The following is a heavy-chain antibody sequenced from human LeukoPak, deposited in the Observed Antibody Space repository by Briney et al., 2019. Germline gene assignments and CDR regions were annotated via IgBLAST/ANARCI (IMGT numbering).Heavy chain of an antibody. Sequence: SETLSLTCTVSGGSISSSSYYWGWIRQPPGKGLEWIGSIYYSGSTYYNPSLKSRVTISVDTSKNQFSLKLSSVTAADTAVYYCARHPSDLWFREYRDYWGQGTLVTVSS. J-gene: IGHJ4*02. CDR2: IYYSGST. V-gene: IGHV4-39*01. D-gene: IGHD3-10*01. CDR3: ARHPSDLWFREYRDY. CDR1: GGSISSSSYY.